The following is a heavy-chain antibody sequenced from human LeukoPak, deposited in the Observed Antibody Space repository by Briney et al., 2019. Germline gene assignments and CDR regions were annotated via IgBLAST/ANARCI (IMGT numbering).Heavy chain of an antibody. CDR3: AGATKWLAHDF. D-gene: IGHD6-19*01. CDR1: GFTVSGTY. CDR2: IFDAGRT. J-gene: IGHJ4*02. Sequence: GGSLRLSCAASGFTVSGTYMSWVRQAAGKGWEWVSTIFDAGRTTYADSVKGRFTISRDDYKNTLFLQMKSLRADDTAVYYCAGATKWLAHDFWGQGTLVTVSS. V-gene: IGHV3-53*01.